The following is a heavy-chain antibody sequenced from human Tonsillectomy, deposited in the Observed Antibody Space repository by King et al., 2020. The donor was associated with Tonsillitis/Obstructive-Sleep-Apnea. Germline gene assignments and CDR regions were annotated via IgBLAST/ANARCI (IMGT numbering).Heavy chain of an antibody. CDR3: ARLGDTAMDSDHYYGMDV. CDR2: IDPSDSYI. V-gene: IGHV5-10-1*03. J-gene: IGHJ6*02. Sequence: VQLVQSGAEVKKSGESLRISCKGSGYSFTKYWISWVRQMPGKGLEWMGRIDPSDSYINYNPSFQGHVTISADKSISTAYLQWSSLKASDTAVYYCARLGDTAMDSDHYYGMDVWGQGTTVTVSS. D-gene: IGHD5-18*01. CDR1: GYSFTKYW.